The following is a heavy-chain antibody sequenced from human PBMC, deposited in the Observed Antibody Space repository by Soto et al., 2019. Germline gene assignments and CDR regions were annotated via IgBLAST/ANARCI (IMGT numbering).Heavy chain of an antibody. V-gene: IGHV4-34*01. J-gene: IGHJ6*02. Sequence: QVQLQQWGAGLLKPSETLSLTCAVYGGSFTGYYWSWLRQPPAKGPEWIGEINPSGSTKYNPSLENRVTISVATSKNQFSRKLNSVSAADTAVYYCARTGGMDLWSQGATVTVSS. CDR2: INPSGST. CDR3: ARTGGMDL. CDR1: GGSFTGYY.